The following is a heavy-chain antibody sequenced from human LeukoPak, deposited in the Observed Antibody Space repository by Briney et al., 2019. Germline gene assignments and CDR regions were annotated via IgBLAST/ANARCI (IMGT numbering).Heavy chain of an antibody. CDR3: AAATVAADPFFDY. V-gene: IGHV1-58*01. J-gene: IGHJ4*02. Sequence: SVKVSCKASGFIFSSSAVQWVRQARGQRLEWIGSIVVDSTKTNYAQKFQERVTITRDMSTSTVYMELSSLRSEDTAVYYCAAATVAADPFFDYWGQGTLVTVSS. CDR1: GFIFSSSA. D-gene: IGHD2-15*01. CDR2: IVVDSTKT.